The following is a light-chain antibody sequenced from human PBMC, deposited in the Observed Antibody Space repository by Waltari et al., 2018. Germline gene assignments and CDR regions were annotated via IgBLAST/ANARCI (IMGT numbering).Light chain of an antibody. CDR3: QQYQISPPEYA. CDR2: WAS. Sequence: DIVVTQSPDSLAVSLGERAPINCTSSWSAFAASKNKNYFAWYQQKPGQPPKLLIYWASTRGAEVPDRFSGSGSGTEFTLTISSLQADDVAVYYCQQYQISPPEYAFGQGTKLEIK. J-gene: IGKJ2*01. CDR1: WSAFAASKNKNY. V-gene: IGKV4-1*01.